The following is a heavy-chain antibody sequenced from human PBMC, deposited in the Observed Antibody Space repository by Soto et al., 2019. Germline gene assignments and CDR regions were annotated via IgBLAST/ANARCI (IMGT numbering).Heavy chain of an antibody. Sequence: GGSLRLSCAASGFTFSSYAMSWVRQSPGKGLEWVSAISGSGGSTYYADSVKGRFTISRDNSKNTLYLQMNSLRAEDTAVYYCAKAFFASYDFWSGTNDYWGQGTLVTVSS. CDR3: AKAFFASYDFWSGTNDY. D-gene: IGHD3-3*01. CDR1: GFTFSSYA. CDR2: ISGSGGST. V-gene: IGHV3-23*01. J-gene: IGHJ4*02.